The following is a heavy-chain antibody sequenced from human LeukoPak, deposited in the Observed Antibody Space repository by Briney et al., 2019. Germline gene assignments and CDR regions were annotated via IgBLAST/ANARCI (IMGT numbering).Heavy chain of an antibody. CDR3: ARSSSGWYNFDY. V-gene: IGHV3-23*01. CDR1: GFTFSSYA. D-gene: IGHD6-19*01. Sequence: GGSLRLSCAASGFTFSSYAMSWVRQAPGKGLEGVSTISGSGGTTYYADSVKGRFPISRDNSKNTLYLQMNSLRAEDTALYYCARSSSGWYNFDYWGQGTLVTVSS. J-gene: IGHJ4*02. CDR2: ISGSGGTT.